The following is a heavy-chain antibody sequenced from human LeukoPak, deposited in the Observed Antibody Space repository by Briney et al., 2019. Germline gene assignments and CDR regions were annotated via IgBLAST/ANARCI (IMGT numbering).Heavy chain of an antibody. Sequence: GGSLRLSCVASGFTLRTHWMTWVRQTPGKGPEWVAIINQDGSENHHADSVKGRFTIFRDNAENSLFLQMNSLRDEDTGVYYCTRGPGRPAAPYSFDCWGRGTLVTVSS. J-gene: IGHJ4*02. CDR1: GFTLRTHW. CDR2: INQDGSEN. V-gene: IGHV3-7*01. CDR3: TRGPGRPAAPYSFDC. D-gene: IGHD2-2*01.